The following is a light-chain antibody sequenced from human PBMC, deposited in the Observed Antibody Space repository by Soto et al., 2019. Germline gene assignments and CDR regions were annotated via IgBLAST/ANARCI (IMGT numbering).Light chain of an antibody. V-gene: IGKV3-11*01. CDR3: QQHSDWPLT. CDR1: QSISRY. J-gene: IGKJ4*01. CDR2: DAS. Sequence: EIVLTQAPPTLSFSPGEGATLSCRASQSISRYLAWYQQKPGQAPRLLIYDASNTATGIPARFSGSGSGADFTLTISSLEPEDFAVYYCQQHSDWPLTFGGGTKVEIK.